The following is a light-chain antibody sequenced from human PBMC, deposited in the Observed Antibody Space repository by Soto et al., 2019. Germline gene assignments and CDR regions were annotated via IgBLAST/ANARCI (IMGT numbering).Light chain of an antibody. CDR1: RADIGTNY. Sequence: QSVLTQPPSASGTPGQRGVISCSGSRADIGTNYVYWYQQVPGTAPKLLIYSNDQRPSGVPDRYSASKSGTSASLAISGLRSEDESDYYCASWDDSLNGPVFGTGTKVTV. V-gene: IGLV1-47*02. J-gene: IGLJ1*01. CDR3: ASWDDSLNGPV. CDR2: SND.